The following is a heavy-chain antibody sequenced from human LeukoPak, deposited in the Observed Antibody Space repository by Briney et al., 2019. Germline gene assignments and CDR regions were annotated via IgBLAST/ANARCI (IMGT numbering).Heavy chain of an antibody. J-gene: IGHJ4*02. CDR2: INPSGGST. CDR3: ARTGGSSWYDY. CDR1: GYTFTSYY. Sequence: ASVKVSCKASGYTFTSYYMHWVRQAPGQGLEWMGIINPSGGSTSYAQKFQGRVTMIRDTSTSTVYMELSSLRSEDTAVYCCARTGGSSWYDYWGQGTLVTVSS. V-gene: IGHV1-46*01. D-gene: IGHD6-13*01.